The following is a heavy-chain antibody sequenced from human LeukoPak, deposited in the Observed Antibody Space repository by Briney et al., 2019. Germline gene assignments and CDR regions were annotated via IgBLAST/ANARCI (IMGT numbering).Heavy chain of an antibody. D-gene: IGHD5-18*01. CDR2: INPNSGGT. Sequence: ASVKVSCKASGYTFTDYYMHWVRQAPGQGLEWMGWINPNSGGTNYAQKFQGRVTMTRDTSISTAYMEVRSLRSDDTAVYYCTRDLGVDTTMIFFDYWGQGSLVTVSS. CDR3: TRDLGVDTTMIFFDY. V-gene: IGHV1-2*02. CDR1: GYTFTDYY. J-gene: IGHJ4*02.